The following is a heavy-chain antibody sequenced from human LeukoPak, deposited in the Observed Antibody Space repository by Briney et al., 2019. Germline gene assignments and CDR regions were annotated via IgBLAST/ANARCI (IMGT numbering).Heavy chain of an antibody. D-gene: IGHD6-19*01. V-gene: IGHV5-51*01. J-gene: IGHJ6*03. CDR1: GYSFTSYW. CDR3: ARQGYSSGWDDYYYYYMDV. CDR2: IYPGDSDT. Sequence: GESLKISCKGSGYSFTSYWIGWVRQMPGKGLEWMGIIYPGDSDTRYSPSFQGRVTISADKSTSTAYLQWSSLKASDTAMYYCARQGYSSGWDDYYYYYMDVWGKGTTVTISS.